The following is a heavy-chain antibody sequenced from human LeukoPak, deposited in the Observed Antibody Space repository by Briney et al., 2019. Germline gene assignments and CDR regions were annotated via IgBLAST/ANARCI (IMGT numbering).Heavy chain of an antibody. CDR3: AKSIGSSGWYPFDY. V-gene: IGHV3-23*01. Sequence: GGSLRLSCAASGFTFSSYAMSWVRQAPGKGLEWVSAISGSGGSTYYADSVKGRFTISRDNSRNTLYLQMNSLRVEDTAVYYCAKSIGSSGWYPFDYWGQGTLVTVSS. CDR2: ISGSGGST. CDR1: GFTFSSYA. J-gene: IGHJ4*02. D-gene: IGHD6-19*01.